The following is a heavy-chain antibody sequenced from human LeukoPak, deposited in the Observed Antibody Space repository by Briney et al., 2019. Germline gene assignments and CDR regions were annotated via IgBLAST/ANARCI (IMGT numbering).Heavy chain of an antibody. V-gene: IGHV4-59*12. CDR1: GGSISSYY. D-gene: IGHD3-3*01. CDR3: ARLGGNFWSGYSNWFDP. J-gene: IGHJ5*02. CDR2: IYYSGST. Sequence: SETLSLTCTVSGGSISSYYWSWIRQPPGKGLEWIGYIYYSGSTNYNPSLKSRVTISVDTSKNQFSLKLSSVTAADTAVYYCARLGGNFWSGYSNWFDPWGQGTLVTVSS.